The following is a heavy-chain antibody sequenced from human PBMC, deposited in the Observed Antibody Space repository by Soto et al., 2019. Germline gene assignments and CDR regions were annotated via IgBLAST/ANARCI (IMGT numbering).Heavy chain of an antibody. CDR2: IYYSGST. CDR1: GGSISSGDYY. J-gene: IGHJ4*02. Sequence: SETLSLTCTVSGGSISSGDYYWSWIRQPPGKGLEWIGYIYYSGSTYYNPSLKSRVTVSVDTSKNQFSLKLSSVTAADTAVYYCATWALAAAEVYFDYWGQGTLVTVSS. D-gene: IGHD6-13*01. CDR3: ATWALAAAEVYFDY. V-gene: IGHV4-30-4*01.